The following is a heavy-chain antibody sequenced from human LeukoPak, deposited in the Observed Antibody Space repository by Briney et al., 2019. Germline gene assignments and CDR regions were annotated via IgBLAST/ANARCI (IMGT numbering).Heavy chain of an antibody. CDR2: ISSSTSYI. CDR1: GFIFSTYS. Sequence: GGSLRLSCAASGFIFSTYSMNWVRQAPGKGPEWVASISSSTSYIYYADSVKGRFTISRDNAKNSLYLQMNSLRAEDTAVYYCARVFYDSSGGAFDIWGQGTMVTVSS. D-gene: IGHD3-22*01. J-gene: IGHJ3*02. V-gene: IGHV3-21*01. CDR3: ARVFYDSSGGAFDI.